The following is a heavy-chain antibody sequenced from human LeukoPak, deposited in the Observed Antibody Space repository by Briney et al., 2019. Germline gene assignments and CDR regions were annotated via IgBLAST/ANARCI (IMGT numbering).Heavy chain of an antibody. CDR3: ARDSQYDYVWGSYRQARFDY. J-gene: IGHJ4*02. Sequence: GASVKVSCKASGYTFTSYAMHWVRQAPGQRLEWMGWISAYNGNTNYAQKLQGRVTMTTDTSTSTAYMELRSLRSDDTAVYYCARDSQYDYVWGSYRQARFDYWGQGTLVTVSS. D-gene: IGHD3-16*02. CDR2: ISAYNGNT. CDR1: GYTFTSYA. V-gene: IGHV1-18*01.